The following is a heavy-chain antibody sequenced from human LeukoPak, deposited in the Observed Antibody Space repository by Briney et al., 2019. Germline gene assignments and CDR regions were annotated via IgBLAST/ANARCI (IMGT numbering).Heavy chain of an antibody. J-gene: IGHJ5*02. CDR1: GFTFSSHA. Sequence: GGSLRLSCAASGFTFSSHAMSWVRQAPGKGLEWVSLISGSGGSTYYADSVKGRFTISRDNSENTLYLQMINLRAEDTAVYYCAKDSSGWDSWFDPWGQGTLVTVSS. CDR3: AKDSSGWDSWFDP. V-gene: IGHV3-23*01. CDR2: ISGSGGST. D-gene: IGHD6-19*01.